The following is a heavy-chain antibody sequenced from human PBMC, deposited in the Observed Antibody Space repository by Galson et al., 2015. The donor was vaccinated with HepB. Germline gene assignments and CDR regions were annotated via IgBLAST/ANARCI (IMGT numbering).Heavy chain of an antibody. CDR2: INPNTGGT. CDR1: GYTFTDYY. CDR3: ARDSRATFGEPNWFDP. V-gene: IGHV1-2*06. Sequence: SVKVSCKASGYTFTDYYMHWVRQAPGQGLEWMGRINPNTGGTNYAQKFQSRVTMTRDTSSSTAYMDLSSLRPDDTAVYYCARDSRATFGEPNWFDPWGQGTLVIVSS. D-gene: IGHD3-3*01. J-gene: IGHJ5*02.